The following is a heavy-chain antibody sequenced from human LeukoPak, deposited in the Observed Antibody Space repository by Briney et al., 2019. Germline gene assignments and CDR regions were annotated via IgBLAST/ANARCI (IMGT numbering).Heavy chain of an antibody. Sequence: GGSLRLSCAASGFTFTNHWMSWVRQAPGKGLEWVANINQDGSEKFYVDSVKGRFTISRDNAKNSLYLQMNSLRAEDTAVYYCAEGTTAWGQGTLVTVSS. CDR3: AEGTTA. CDR2: INQDGSEK. V-gene: IGHV3-7*01. J-gene: IGHJ5*02. D-gene: IGHD2/OR15-2a*01. CDR1: GFTFTNHW.